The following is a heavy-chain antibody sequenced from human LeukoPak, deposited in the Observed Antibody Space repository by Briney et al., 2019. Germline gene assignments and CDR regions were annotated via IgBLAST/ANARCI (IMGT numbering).Heavy chain of an antibody. V-gene: IGHV3-48*04. J-gene: IGHJ4*02. D-gene: IGHD4-17*01. Sequence: GGSLRLSYAASGFTFSSYSMNWVRQAPGKGLEWISYITSSSSSMYYADSVKGRFTISRDNTKNSLYLQMNSLRAEDTAVYYCARVIGSYGDSAYWGQGTLVTVSS. CDR2: ITSSSSSM. CDR1: GFTFSSYS. CDR3: ARVIGSYGDSAY.